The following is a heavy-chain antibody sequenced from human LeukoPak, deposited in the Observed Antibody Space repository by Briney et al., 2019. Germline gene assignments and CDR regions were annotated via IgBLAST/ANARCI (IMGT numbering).Heavy chain of an antibody. CDR2: ISYDGSNK. J-gene: IGHJ4*02. Sequence: GRSLRLSCAASGFTFSSYAMHWVRQAPGKGLEWVAVISYDGSNKYYADSVKGRFTISRDNSKNTLYLQMNSLRAEDTAVYYCVFSDSYGTLLDWGQGTLVTVSS. CDR3: VFSDSYGTLLD. CDR1: GFTFSSYA. D-gene: IGHD5-18*01. V-gene: IGHV3-30-3*01.